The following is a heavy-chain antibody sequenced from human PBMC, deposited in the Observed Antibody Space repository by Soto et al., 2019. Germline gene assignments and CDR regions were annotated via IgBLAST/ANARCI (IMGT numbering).Heavy chain of an antibody. CDR2: IDSSGEK. CDR3: ARRHLAVAVSPWFDP. Sequence: QVTLKESGPVLVKPTETLTLRCTVSGLSITDSEMGVSWIRQPQGQPLEWLAHIDSSGEKSYRTFLKRRLAITTDTSKSQIVRTMTNMDPADTATYYCARRHLAVAVSPWFDPLCQGIPVTVSS. CDR1: GLSITDSEMG. J-gene: IGHJ5*02. V-gene: IGHV2-26*01. D-gene: IGHD6-19*01.